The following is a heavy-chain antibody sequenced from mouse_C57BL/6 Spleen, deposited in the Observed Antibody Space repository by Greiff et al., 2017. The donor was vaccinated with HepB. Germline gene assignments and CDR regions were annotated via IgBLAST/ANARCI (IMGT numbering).Heavy chain of an antibody. J-gene: IGHJ4*01. CDR3: ARESSSTAQATHSMDY. Sequence: QVQLQQSGAELMKPGASVKLSCKATGYTFTGYWIEWVKQRPGHGLEWIGEILPGSGSTNYNEKFKGKATFTADTSSNTAYMQLSSLTTEDSAIYYCARESSSTAQATHSMDYWGQGTSVTVSS. V-gene: IGHV1-9*01. D-gene: IGHD3-2*02. CDR2: ILPGSGST. CDR1: GYTFTGYW.